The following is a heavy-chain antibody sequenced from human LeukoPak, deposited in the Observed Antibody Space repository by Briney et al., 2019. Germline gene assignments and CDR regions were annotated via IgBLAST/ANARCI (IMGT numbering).Heavy chain of an antibody. CDR1: RFTVSSNY. V-gene: IGHV3-53*01. CDR3: ARELGSYYRYFDY. CDR2: IYSDSST. J-gene: IGHJ4*02. Sequence: PGGSLRLSCAASRFTVSSNYMNWVRQAPGKGLECVSVIYSDSSTYYADSVKGRFTISRDNSKNTLYLQMNSLKAEDTAVYYCARELGSYYRYFDYWGQGTLVTVSS. D-gene: IGHD1-26*01.